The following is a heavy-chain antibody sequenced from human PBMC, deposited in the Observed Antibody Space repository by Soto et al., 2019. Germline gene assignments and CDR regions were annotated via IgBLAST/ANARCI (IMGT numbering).Heavy chain of an antibody. V-gene: IGHV3-7*03. J-gene: IGHJ6*02. CDR2: IKRDGSEQ. Sequence: QAPGKGLEWVANIKRDGSEQYYADSVKGRFTISRDNAKNSLFLEINSLKAEDTAVYYCARLPTQRPNYYGMDVWGQGTTVTVSS. D-gene: IGHD2-15*01. CDR3: ARLPTQRPNYYGMDV.